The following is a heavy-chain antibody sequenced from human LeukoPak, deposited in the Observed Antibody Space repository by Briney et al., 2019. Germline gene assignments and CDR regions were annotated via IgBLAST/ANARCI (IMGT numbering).Heavy chain of an antibody. D-gene: IGHD3-22*01. CDR3: ARGDYYDSSGSVLDY. J-gene: IGHJ4*02. V-gene: IGHV5-51*01. CDR2: IYPGDSDT. CDR1: GYSFTTYW. Sequence: GESLKISCKGSGYSFTTYWIGWVRQMPGKGLEWMGIIYPGDSDTRYSRSFQGQVTISADKSISTAYLQWSSLRASDTAMYYCARGDYYDSSGSVLDYWGQGTLVTVSS.